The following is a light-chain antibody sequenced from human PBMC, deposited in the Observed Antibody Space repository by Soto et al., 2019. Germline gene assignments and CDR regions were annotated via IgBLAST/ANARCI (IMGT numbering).Light chain of an antibody. J-gene: IGKJ4*01. CDR1: QSISSW. CDR3: QQYNSDSPLT. CDR2: KAS. Sequence: DIPMTQSPSTLSASVGDRVTITCRASQSISSWLAWYQQKPGKAPKLLIYKASSLESGVPSRFSGSGSGTEFTLTISSLQPDDFATYYCQQYNSDSPLTFGGGTKVEIK. V-gene: IGKV1-5*03.